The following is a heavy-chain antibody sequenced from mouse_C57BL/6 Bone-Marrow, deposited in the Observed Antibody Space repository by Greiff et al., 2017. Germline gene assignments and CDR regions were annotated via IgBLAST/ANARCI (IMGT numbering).Heavy chain of an antibody. Sequence: QVQLQQSGAELVKPGASVKLSCKASGYTFTSYWMHWVKQRPGQGLEWIGLIHPNSGSTNYNEKFKGKATLTVDKSSSTAYMQLSSLTSEDSAVYYCASEIYDGYLDYWGQGTTVTVSS. CDR2: IHPNSGST. CDR3: ASEIYDGYLDY. D-gene: IGHD2-3*01. CDR1: GYTFTSYW. J-gene: IGHJ2*01. V-gene: IGHV1-64*01.